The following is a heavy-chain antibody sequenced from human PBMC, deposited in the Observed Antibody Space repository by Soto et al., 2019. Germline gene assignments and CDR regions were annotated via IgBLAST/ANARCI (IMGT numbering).Heavy chain of an antibody. CDR2: ISGSGDTK. D-gene: IGHD2-8*01. Sequence: GSLRLSCAASGFTFSSYSMNWVRQAPGKGLEWVSFISGSGDTKYYADSVKGRFTISRDNAKNSLYLQMSSLRDEDTAVYYCAKYCSSDVCFDYWGQGTLVTVSS. CDR1: GFTFSSYS. CDR3: AKYCSSDVCFDY. V-gene: IGHV3-48*02. J-gene: IGHJ4*02.